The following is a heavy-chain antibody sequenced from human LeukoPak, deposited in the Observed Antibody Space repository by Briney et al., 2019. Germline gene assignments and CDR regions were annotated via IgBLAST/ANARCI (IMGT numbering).Heavy chain of an antibody. D-gene: IGHD5-18*01. CDR2: ISGSGGST. CDR1: GFTFSSYA. J-gene: IGHJ4*02. V-gene: IGHV3-23*01. CDR3: ATTIGGYNYGPSFDY. Sequence: PGGSLRLSCAASGFTFSSYAMNWVRQAPGKGLEWVSDISGSGGSTHYADSVKGRFTISRDNSKNTLYLQMNSLRAEDTAVYYCATTIGGYNYGPSFDYWGQGTLVTVSS.